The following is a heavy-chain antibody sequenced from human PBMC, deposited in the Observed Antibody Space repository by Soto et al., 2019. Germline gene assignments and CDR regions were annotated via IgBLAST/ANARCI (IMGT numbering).Heavy chain of an antibody. J-gene: IGHJ5*02. CDR3: AIRTPRYCSGGSCYSGWFDP. CDR2: IYYSGST. Sequence: SETLSLTCTVSGGSISSGGYYWSWIRQHPGKGLEWIGYIYYSGSTYYNPSLKSRVTISVDTSKNQFSLKLSSVTAADTAVYYCAIRTPRYCSGGSCYSGWFDPWGQGTLVTVSS. V-gene: IGHV4-31*03. D-gene: IGHD2-15*01. CDR1: GGSISSGGYY.